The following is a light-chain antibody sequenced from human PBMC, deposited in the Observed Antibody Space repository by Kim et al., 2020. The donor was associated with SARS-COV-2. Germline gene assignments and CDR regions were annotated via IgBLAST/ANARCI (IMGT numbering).Light chain of an antibody. CDR3: QAWDSSTAPV. J-gene: IGLJ2*01. CDR2: QDS. V-gene: IGLV3-1*01. Sequence: SYELTQPPSVSVSPGQTASITCSGDKLGDKYACWYQQKPGQSPVLVIYQDSKRPSGIPERFTGSNSGNTATLTISGTQAMDEADDYCQAWDSSTAPVFGG. CDR1: KLGDKY.